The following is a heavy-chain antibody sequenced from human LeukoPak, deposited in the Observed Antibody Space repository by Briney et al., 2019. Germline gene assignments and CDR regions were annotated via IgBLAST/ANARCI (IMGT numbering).Heavy chain of an antibody. CDR1: GYTFTSYG. D-gene: IGHD3-22*01. CDR2: ISAYNGNT. V-gene: IGHV1-18*01. J-gene: IGHJ6*03. Sequence: ASVKVSCKASGYTFTSYGISWVRQAPGQGLEWMGWISAYNGNTNYAQKLQGRVTMTTDTSTSTAYMELRSLRSDDTAVYYCARESYYDSSRGSSYYYYYMDVWGKGTTVTISS. CDR3: ARESYYDSSRGSSYYYYYMDV.